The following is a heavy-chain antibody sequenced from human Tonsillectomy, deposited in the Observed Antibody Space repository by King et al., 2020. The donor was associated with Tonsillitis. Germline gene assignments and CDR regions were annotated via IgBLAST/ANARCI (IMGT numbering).Heavy chain of an antibody. CDR2: IYISGST. CDR3: ARDRSGSGSYYSPFDY. V-gene: IGHV4-61*02. D-gene: IGHD3-10*01. CDR1: GGSISSGSYY. J-gene: IGHJ4*02. Sequence: QLQESGPGLVEPSQTLSLTCTVSGGSISSGSYYWSWIRQPAGKGLEWIGRIYISGSTHYNPSLKSRVTMSVDTSKNQFSLKLSAVTAADTAVYYCARDRSGSGSYYSPFDYWGQGTLVTVSS.